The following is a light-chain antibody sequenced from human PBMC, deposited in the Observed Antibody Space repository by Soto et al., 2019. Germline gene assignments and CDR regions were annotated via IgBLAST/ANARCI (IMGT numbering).Light chain of an antibody. J-gene: IGKJ4*01. CDR3: QQYDNLPPA. V-gene: IGKV1-33*01. Sequence: DIQMTQSPSSLSASVGDRVTITCQASQDISNYLNWYQQKPGKAPKLLIYDASNLETGVPSRFSRSGSGTDFTFPNSSLQTEDIATYYFQQYDNLPPAFGGGTKVEIK. CDR1: QDISNY. CDR2: DAS.